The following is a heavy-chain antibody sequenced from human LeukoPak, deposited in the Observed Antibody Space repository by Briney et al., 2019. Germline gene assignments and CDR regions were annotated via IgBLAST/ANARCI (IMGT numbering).Heavy chain of an antibody. J-gene: IGHJ6*02. Sequence: ASVKVSCKASGGTFSSYAISWVRQAPGQGLEWMGIINPSGGSTNYAPKFQGRVTMTRDTSTSTVYMELSSLRSEDTAVYYCARDLITGSTDYYGMDVWGQGTTVTVSS. D-gene: IGHD1-7*01. V-gene: IGHV1-46*01. CDR1: GGTFSSYA. CDR3: ARDLITGSTDYYGMDV. CDR2: INPSGGST.